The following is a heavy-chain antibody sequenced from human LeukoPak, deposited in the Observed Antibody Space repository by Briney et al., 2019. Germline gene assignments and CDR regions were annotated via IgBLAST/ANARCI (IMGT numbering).Heavy chain of an antibody. CDR1: GFTFSSYS. D-gene: IGHD5-18*01. J-gene: IGHJ4*02. CDR3: ARVSGYSYGYYFDY. V-gene: IGHV3-21*01. CDR2: ISSSSSYI. Sequence: PGGSLRLSCAASGFTFSSYSMNWVRQAPGRGLEWVSSISSSSSYICYADSVKGRFTISRDNAKNSLYLQMNSLRAEDTAVYYCARVSGYSYGYYFDYWGQGTLVTVSS.